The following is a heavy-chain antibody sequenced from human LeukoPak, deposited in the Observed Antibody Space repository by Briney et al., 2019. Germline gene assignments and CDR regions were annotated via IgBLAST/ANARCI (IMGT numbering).Heavy chain of an antibody. CDR2: IYYSGST. CDR1: GGSISSSSYY. CDR3: ARARHLSIAAAGRYYYYYYMDV. D-gene: IGHD6-13*01. V-gene: IGHV4-39*07. Sequence: PSETLSLTCTVSGGSISSSSYYWGWIRQPPGKGLEWIGTIYYSGSTNYNPSLKSRVTISVDTSKNQFSLKLSSVTAADTAVYYCARARHLSIAAAGRYYYYYYMDVWGKGTTVTVSS. J-gene: IGHJ6*03.